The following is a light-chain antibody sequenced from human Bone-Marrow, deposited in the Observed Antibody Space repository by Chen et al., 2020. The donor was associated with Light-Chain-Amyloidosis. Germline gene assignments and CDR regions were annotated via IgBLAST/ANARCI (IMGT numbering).Light chain of an antibody. J-gene: IGLJ3*02. CDR2: DDS. Sequence: SYVLTQPSSVSVAQGQTATIACGGNNIGSTSVHWYQQTPGQAPLLVVYDDSDRPSGIPERLAGSNSGNTATLANCRVEAGDEADYYWQVWDRSSDRPVFGGGTKLTVL. CDR1: NIGSTS. V-gene: IGLV3-21*02. CDR3: QVWDRSSDRPV.